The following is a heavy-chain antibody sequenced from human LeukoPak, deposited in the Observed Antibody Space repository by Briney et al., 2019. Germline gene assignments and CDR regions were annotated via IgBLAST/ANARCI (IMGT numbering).Heavy chain of an antibody. D-gene: IGHD3-16*01. CDR3: ERGGGGNFDY. CDR1: GFTFRSYW. J-gene: IGHJ4*02. CDR2: IKHDGSET. Sequence: PGGSLRLSCAAAGFTFRSYWMSWVRQAPGKGLEWVANIKHDGSETYYVDSGKGRFTISRDNATSSLYMQMNSLRAEDTAFYYCERGGGGNFDYWGQGTLVTVSS. V-gene: IGHV3-7*04.